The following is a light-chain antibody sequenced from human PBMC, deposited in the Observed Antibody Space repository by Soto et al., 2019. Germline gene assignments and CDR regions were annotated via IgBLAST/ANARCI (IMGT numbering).Light chain of an antibody. J-gene: IGKJ1*01. Sequence: DIQMTQSPSTLSASVGDRVTITCRASQSISSWLAWYQQKPGTAPKLLLYKASTLQSGVPSRFSGSGSGTEFTLTISRLQPDDSATYYCQQYNDNWTFGQGTKLEIK. CDR2: KAS. V-gene: IGKV1-5*03. CDR1: QSISSW. CDR3: QQYNDNWT.